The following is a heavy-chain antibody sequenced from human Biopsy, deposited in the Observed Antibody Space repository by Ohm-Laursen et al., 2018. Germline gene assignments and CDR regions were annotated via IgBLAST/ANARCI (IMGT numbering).Heavy chain of an antibody. D-gene: IGHD7-27*01. CDR3: ARLTGDPPY. V-gene: IGHV4-59*01. CDR2: IYYHNGRS. CDR1: GGSISGYY. Sequence: SETLSLTCTVSGGSISGYYWTWIRQSPGKGLEWIGYIYYHNGRSSYNPSLKSRVTMSVDTSQNQFPLNLNSVTAADTAVYYCARLTGDPPYWGQGILVTVSS. J-gene: IGHJ4*02.